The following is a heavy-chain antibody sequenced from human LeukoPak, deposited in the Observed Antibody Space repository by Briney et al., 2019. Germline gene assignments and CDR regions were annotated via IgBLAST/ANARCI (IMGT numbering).Heavy chain of an antibody. D-gene: IGHD3-16*01. Sequence: SETLSLTCTVSGGSISSSSYYWGWIRQPPGKGLEWIGSIYYSGSTYYNPSLKSRVTISVDTSKNQFSLKLSSVTAADTAVYYCARHMTQFDYWGQETLVTVSS. CDR2: IYYSGST. J-gene: IGHJ4*02. CDR3: ARHMTQFDY. CDR1: GGSISSSSYY. V-gene: IGHV4-39*01.